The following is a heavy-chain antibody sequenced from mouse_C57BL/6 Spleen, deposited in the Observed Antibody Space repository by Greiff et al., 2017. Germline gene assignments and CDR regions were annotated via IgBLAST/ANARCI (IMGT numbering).Heavy chain of an antibody. CDR3: AIDLKAKDDYGRSYFDD. Sequence: VQLQQSGAELVKPGASVKVSCKASGYTFTCYWMHWVKQRPGKGLEWIGRIHPSDSDTNYNHKFKGQATLPVDNSSSTAYMQLSSLTSEDSAVYDCAIDLKAKDDYGRSYFDDWGQGTTLTVSS. V-gene: IGHV1-74*01. CDR1: GYTFTCYW. J-gene: IGHJ2*01. D-gene: IGHD1-1*01. CDR2: IHPSDSDT.